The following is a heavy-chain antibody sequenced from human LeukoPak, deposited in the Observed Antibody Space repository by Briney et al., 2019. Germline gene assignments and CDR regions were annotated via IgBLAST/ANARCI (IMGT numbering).Heavy chain of an antibody. CDR2: ISAYNGNT. CDR3: ARVTQTDYDFDY. Sequence: AASVKVSCKASGYTFTSYYMHWVRQAPGQGLEWMGWISAYNGNTDYAQKLQGRVTMTTDTSTSTAYMELRSLRSDDTAVYYCARVTQTDYDFDYWGQGTLVTVSS. D-gene: IGHD4-17*01. CDR1: GYTFTSYY. V-gene: IGHV1-18*04. J-gene: IGHJ4*02.